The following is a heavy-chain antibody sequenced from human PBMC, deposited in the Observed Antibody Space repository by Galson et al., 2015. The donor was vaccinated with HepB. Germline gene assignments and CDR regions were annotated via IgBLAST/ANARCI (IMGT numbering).Heavy chain of an antibody. CDR3: TKAPSFRWLQLPSHFDF. Sequence: SLRLSCAASGFTFSDFGIHWVRQAPGKGLEWVAVISHHGSDTYYADSVKGRFTISRDDSKNTVYLQMNSLRRDDTATYYCTKAPSFRWLQLPSHFDFWGPGTLVTVYS. CDR2: ISHHGSDT. J-gene: IGHJ4*02. V-gene: IGHV3-30*18. D-gene: IGHD5-24*01. CDR1: GFTFSDFG.